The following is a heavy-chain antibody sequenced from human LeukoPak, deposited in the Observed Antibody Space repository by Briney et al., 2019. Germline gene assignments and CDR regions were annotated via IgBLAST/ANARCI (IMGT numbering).Heavy chain of an antibody. J-gene: IGHJ6*02. Sequence: SETLSLTRTVSGGSISSYYWSWIRQPPGKGLEWIGYIYYSGSTNYNPSLKSRVTISVDTSKNQFSLKLSSVTAADTAVYYCARDPDGPGYYYGMDVWGQGTTVTVSS. CDR3: ARDPDGPGYYYGMDV. CDR1: GGSISSYY. CDR2: IYYSGST. V-gene: IGHV4-59*01. D-gene: IGHD5-24*01.